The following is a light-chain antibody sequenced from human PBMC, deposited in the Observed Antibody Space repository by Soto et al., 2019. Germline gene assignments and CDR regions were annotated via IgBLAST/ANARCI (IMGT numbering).Light chain of an antibody. CDR1: RSNIRSNT. CDR3: AAWDDSLNGLV. V-gene: IGLV1-44*01. Sequence: QSVLTQPPSASGTPGQRVTISCSGSRSNIRSNTVNWYQQLPGTAPKLLIYNNNQLPSGVPDRFSGSKSGTSASLAISGLQSEDEVDYYCAAWDDSLNGLVFGTGTKLTVL. CDR2: NNN. J-gene: IGLJ1*01.